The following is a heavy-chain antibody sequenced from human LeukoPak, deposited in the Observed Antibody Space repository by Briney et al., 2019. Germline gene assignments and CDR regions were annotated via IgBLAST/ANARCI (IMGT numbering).Heavy chain of an antibody. V-gene: IGHV4-59*01. CDR1: GGSIGSYY. D-gene: IGHD3-9*01. J-gene: IGHJ4*02. CDR3: AREPSYYDILTGYPSPL. CDR2: IYYSGST. Sequence: PSETLSLTCTVSGGSIGSYYWSWIRQPPGKGLEWIGYIYYSGSTNYNPSLKSRVTISVDTSKNQFSLKLSSVTAADTAVYYCAREPSYYDILTGYPSPLWGQGTLVTVSS.